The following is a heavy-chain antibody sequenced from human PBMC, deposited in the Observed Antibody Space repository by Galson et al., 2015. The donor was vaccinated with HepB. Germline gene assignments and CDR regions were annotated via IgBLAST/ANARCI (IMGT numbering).Heavy chain of an antibody. CDR3: GKEANYGGHLVTEY. Sequence: SLRLSCAASGFTFSSYGMHWVRQAPGKGLEWVAVISYDGSNQYYADFVKGRFTIARGNSKNTLSLQMNSLRAEDTAVYYCGKEANYGGHLVTEYWGQGTLVTVSS. CDR2: ISYDGSNQ. CDR1: GFTFSSYG. D-gene: IGHD4-23*01. J-gene: IGHJ4*02. V-gene: IGHV3-30*18.